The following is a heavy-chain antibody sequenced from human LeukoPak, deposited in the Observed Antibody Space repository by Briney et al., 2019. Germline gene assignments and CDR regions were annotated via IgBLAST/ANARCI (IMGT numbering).Heavy chain of an antibody. D-gene: IGHD6-19*01. J-gene: IGHJ6*02. CDR1: GGSISSYY. Sequence: SETLSLTCTVSGGSISSYYWSWIRQPPGKGLEWIGYIYYSGSTNYNPSLKSRVTISVDTSKNQFSLKLSSVTAADTAVYYCARYSGWTYSYYYYGMDVCGQGTTVTVSS. CDR2: IYYSGST. CDR3: ARYSGWTYSYYYYGMDV. V-gene: IGHV4-59*08.